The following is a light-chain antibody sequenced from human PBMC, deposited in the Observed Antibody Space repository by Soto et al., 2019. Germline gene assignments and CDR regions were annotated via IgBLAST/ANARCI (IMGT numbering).Light chain of an antibody. CDR3: SSYTSSSTWV. CDR1: SSDVGGYNY. Sequence: QSALTQPASVSGSPGQSIAISCTGNSSDVGGYNYVSWYQQHPGKTPNLMIYDVSNRPSGVSNRFSGSKSGNTASLTISGRQAEDEADYYCSSYTSSSTWVFGGGTKLTVL. J-gene: IGLJ3*02. CDR2: DVS. V-gene: IGLV2-14*01.